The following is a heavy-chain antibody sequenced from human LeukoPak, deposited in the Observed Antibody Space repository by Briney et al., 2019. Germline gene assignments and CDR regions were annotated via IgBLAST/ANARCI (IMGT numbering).Heavy chain of an antibody. Sequence: ASVKVSCKASGYTFTSYDINWVRQATGQGLEWMGWMNPNSGNTGYAQKFQGRVTMTRNTSISTAYMELSSLRSEDTAVYYCARGRELLWFGEFYGVDVWGQGTTVTVSS. CDR3: ARGRELLWFGEFYGVDV. V-gene: IGHV1-8*01. J-gene: IGHJ6*02. D-gene: IGHD3-10*01. CDR1: GYTFTSYD. CDR2: MNPNSGNT.